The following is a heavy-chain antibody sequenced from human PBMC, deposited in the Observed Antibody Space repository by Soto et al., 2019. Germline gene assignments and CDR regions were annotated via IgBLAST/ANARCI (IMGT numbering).Heavy chain of an antibody. CDR3: ARGRAAVAGSSDY. CDR2: IKQDGSEK. Sequence: GWSLRLSCAASGFTFSSYWMSWVRQAPGKGLEWVANIKQDGSEKNYVDSVKGRFTISRDNAKNSLDLQMNSLRAEDTAVYYCARGRAAVAGSSDYWGQGTLLTVSS. V-gene: IGHV3-7*01. CDR1: GFTFSSYW. D-gene: IGHD6-19*01. J-gene: IGHJ4*02.